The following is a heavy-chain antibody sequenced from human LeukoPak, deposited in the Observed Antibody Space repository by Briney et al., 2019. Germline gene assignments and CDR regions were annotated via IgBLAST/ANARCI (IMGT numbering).Heavy chain of an antibody. J-gene: IGHJ3*02. V-gene: IGHV2-70*17. CDR3: ARMYRRSGSHRDAFDI. D-gene: IGHD1-26*01. Sequence: SGPALVEPTQTLTLTCTFSGFSLSSSGMCVPWIRQPPGKALEWLARIDWDNAKFHNTSLKTRLTVSKDTSKNQVVLTMTNMDPVDTATYYCARMYRRSGSHRDAFDIWGRGTMVTVSS. CDR2: IDWDNAK. CDR1: GFSLSSSGMC.